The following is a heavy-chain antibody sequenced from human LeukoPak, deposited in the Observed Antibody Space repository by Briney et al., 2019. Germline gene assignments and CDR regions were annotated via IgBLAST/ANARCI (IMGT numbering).Heavy chain of an antibody. Sequence: GGSLRLSCAASGFTFSNARMSWVRQAPGKGLEWVGRIKSKTDGGTTDYAAPVKGRFTISRDDSKNTLYLQMNSLKTEDTAVYYCTTDIGHYDFWSGQLFDYWGQGTLVTVSS. D-gene: IGHD3-3*01. CDR1: GFTFSNAR. V-gene: IGHV3-15*01. J-gene: IGHJ4*02. CDR3: TTDIGHYDFWSGQLFDY. CDR2: IKSKTDGGTT.